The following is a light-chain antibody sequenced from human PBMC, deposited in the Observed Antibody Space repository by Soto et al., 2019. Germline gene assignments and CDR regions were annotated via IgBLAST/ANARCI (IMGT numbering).Light chain of an antibody. V-gene: IGKV1-5*03. CDR3: QQYNNYSWT. J-gene: IGKJ1*01. Sequence: DIQMTQSPSTLSASVGDRVTITCRASQSISSWLARYQQKPGKAPKLLIYKASSLEGGVPSRFSGSGSGTEFTLTISSLQPDDFATYYCQQYNNYSWTFGQGTKVEIK. CDR1: QSISSW. CDR2: KAS.